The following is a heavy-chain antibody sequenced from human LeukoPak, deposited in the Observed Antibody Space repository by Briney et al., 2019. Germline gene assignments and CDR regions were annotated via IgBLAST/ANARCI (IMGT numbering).Heavy chain of an antibody. CDR1: GVSISSYY. V-gene: IGHV4-59*08. Sequence: SETLSLTCTVSGVSISSYYWSWIRQPPGKGLEWIGYFSYSGSTNYNPSLKSRVTISVDTSKNQFSLKLSSVTAADTAVYYCARGRFDFDYWGQGTLVTVSS. CDR2: FSYSGST. CDR3: ARGRFDFDY. J-gene: IGHJ4*02. D-gene: IGHD3-3*01.